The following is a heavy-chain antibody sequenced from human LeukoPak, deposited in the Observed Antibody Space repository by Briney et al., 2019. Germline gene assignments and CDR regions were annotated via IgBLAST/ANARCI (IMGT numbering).Heavy chain of an antibody. D-gene: IGHD7-27*01. CDR2: ISGSGSTI. CDR1: GFTFSDYY. J-gene: IGHJ4*02. CDR3: ARRPPSNWGLDS. Sequence: GGSLRLSCAASGFTFSDYYMSWIRQAPGKGLEWVSYISGSGSTIYYADSVKGRFTISRDNSKNTLYLQMNSLRAEDTAVYYCARRPPSNWGLDSWGQGTLVTVSS. V-gene: IGHV3-11*01.